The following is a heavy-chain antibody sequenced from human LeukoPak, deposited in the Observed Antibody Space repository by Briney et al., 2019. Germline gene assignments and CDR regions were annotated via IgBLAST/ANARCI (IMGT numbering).Heavy chain of an antibody. CDR3: AREVDRSFDWLPPDAFDI. CDR2: ISSSLTTV. J-gene: IGHJ3*02. D-gene: IGHD3-9*01. Sequence: GGSLRLSCVASGFTFSDYYLTWIRQTPGKGLEWISSISSSLTTVYYADSVKGRFTVSRDNARNSVSLQMTGLRVEDTALYYCAREVDRSFDWLPPDAFDIWGQGTMVTVSS. CDR1: GFTFSDYY. V-gene: IGHV3-11*01.